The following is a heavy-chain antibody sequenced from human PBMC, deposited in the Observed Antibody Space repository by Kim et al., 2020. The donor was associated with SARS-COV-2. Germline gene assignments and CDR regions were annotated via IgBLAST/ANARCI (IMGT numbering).Heavy chain of an antibody. CDR2: TSSSSDST. CDR1: GFTFNNYA. Sequence: GGSLRLSCAASGFTFNNYAMSWVRQAPGKGLEWVSVTSSSSDSTYYADSVKGRFTISRDNSNNTLYLQMNSLRADDTAIYYCAKGRSGSINSCYNYWGQGTLFTVSS. J-gene: IGHJ4*02. V-gene: IGHV3-23*01. CDR3: AKGRSGSINSCYNY. D-gene: IGHD2-2*01.